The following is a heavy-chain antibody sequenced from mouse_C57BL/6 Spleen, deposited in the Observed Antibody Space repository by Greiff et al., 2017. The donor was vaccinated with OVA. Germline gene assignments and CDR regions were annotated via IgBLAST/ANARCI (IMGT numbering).Heavy chain of an antibody. V-gene: IGHV1-82*01. CDR1: GYAFSSSW. Sequence: VLLQQSGPELVKPGASVKISCKASGYAFSSSWMNWVKQRPGKGLEWIGRIYPGDGDTNYNGKFKGKATLTADKSSSTAYMQLSSLTSEDSAVYFCARWITTVVAKAMDYWGQGTSVTVSS. CDR2: IYPGDGDT. CDR3: ARWITTVVAKAMDY. D-gene: IGHD1-1*01. J-gene: IGHJ4*01.